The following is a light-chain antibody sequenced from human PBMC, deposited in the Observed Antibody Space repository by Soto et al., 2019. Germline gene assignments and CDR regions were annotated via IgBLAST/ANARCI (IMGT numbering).Light chain of an antibody. V-gene: IGLV2-23*02. J-gene: IGLJ2*01. CDR2: EVS. CDR1: SSDIGGYNY. Sequence: QSALTQPASVSGSPGQSITISCTGTSSDIGGYNYVSWYQQYPGKAPKLMIYEVSHRPSGVSNRFSGSKSGNTASLTISGLQAEDEADYYCCSYAGSSTFVVFGGGTKLTVL. CDR3: CSYAGSSTFVV.